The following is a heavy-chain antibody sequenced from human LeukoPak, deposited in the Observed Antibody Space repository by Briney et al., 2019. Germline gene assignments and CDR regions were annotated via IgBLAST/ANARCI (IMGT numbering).Heavy chain of an antibody. CDR3: ARTLTMYSSSWPNWFDP. CDR2: ISSSSSYI. V-gene: IGHV3-21*01. J-gene: IGHJ5*02. D-gene: IGHD6-13*01. CDR1: GFTFSSYS. Sequence: PGGSLRLSCAASGFTFSSYSMTWVRQAPGKGLEWVSSISSSSSYIYYADSVKGRFTISRDNAKNSLYLQMNSLRAEDTAVYYCARTLTMYSSSWPNWFDPWGQGTLVTVSS.